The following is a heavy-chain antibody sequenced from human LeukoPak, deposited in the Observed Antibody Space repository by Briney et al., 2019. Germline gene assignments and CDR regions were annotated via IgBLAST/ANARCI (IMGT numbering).Heavy chain of an antibody. CDR2: MYSSGIT. V-gene: IGHV4-4*07. CDR1: GDSFSSYF. Sequence: SETLSLTCTVSGDSFSSYFWSWIRQPAGKGLEWIGRMYSSGITNSNPSLKSRVTMSVDTSKNQFSLNLTSVTAADTAVYYCAREITGTRGVDYWGQGILVTVSS. CDR3: AREITGTRGVDY. J-gene: IGHJ4*02. D-gene: IGHD1-7*01.